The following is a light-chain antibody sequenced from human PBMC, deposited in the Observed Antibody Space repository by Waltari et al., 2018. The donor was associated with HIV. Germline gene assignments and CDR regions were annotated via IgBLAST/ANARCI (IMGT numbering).Light chain of an antibody. CDR1: QDIPTS. V-gene: IGKV1-8*01. Sequence: AIRMTQSPPSFSASTGDRVTITCRASQDIPTSLGWYRQKSGQAPELLVYGASNVQTGVPARFIGGGSGTVFSLVISCLQSEDFATYFCHQYQTFPPTFGQGTKVEIK. CDR2: GAS. CDR3: HQYQTFPPT. J-gene: IGKJ2*01.